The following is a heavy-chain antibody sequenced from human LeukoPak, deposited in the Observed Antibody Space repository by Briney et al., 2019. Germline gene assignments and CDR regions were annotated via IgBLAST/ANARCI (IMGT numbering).Heavy chain of an antibody. CDR1: GYSFTSYW. Sequence: GESLKISCKGSGYSFTSYWICWVRQMPGKGLEWMGIIYPGDSDTRYTPSFQGQVTISADKSISTAYLQWSSLKASDTAMYYCARQGYDSSGFYYPFDNWGQGTLVTVSS. D-gene: IGHD3-22*01. J-gene: IGHJ4*02. V-gene: IGHV5-51*01. CDR3: ARQGYDSSGFYYPFDN. CDR2: IYPGDSDT.